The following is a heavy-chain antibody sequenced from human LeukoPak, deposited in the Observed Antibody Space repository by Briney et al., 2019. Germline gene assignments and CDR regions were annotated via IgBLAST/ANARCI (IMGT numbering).Heavy chain of an antibody. CDR2: IYYSGST. CDR1: GGSISSSSYY. V-gene: IGHV4-39*07. CDR3: ARGSLGDYDY. Sequence: PSETLSLTCTVSGGSISSSSYYWGWIRQPPGKGLEWIGSIYYSGSTYYNPSLKSRVTISVDTSKNQFSLKLSSVTAADTALYYCARGSLGDYDYWGQGTLVTVSS. J-gene: IGHJ4*02. D-gene: IGHD4-17*01.